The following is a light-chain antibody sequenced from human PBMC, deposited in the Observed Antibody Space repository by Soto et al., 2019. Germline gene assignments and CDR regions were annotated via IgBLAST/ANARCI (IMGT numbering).Light chain of an antibody. CDR2: SAS. CDR3: QQYNNWPQIT. V-gene: IGKV3-15*01. J-gene: IGKJ5*01. CDR1: QSVSRRD. Sequence: DIVLTQSPGTLSLSPGDRATLSCRASQSVSRRDLAWYQQKPGQAPRLLIYSASTRATGIPARFSGSGSRTEFTLTISSLQSEDFAVYYCQQYNNWPQITFGQGTRLEIK.